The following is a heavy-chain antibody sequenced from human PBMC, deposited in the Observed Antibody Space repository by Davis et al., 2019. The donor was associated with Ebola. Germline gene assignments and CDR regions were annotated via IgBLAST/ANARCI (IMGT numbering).Heavy chain of an antibody. V-gene: IGHV1-69*06. Sequence: AASVKVSCKAVGDTLTSYAMTWVRQAPGQGLEWMGGIIPIFGTANYAQKFQGRVTITADKSTSTAYMELSSLRSEDTAVYYYARDRNGGSYDFDYWGQGTLVTVSS. CDR1: GDTLTSYA. D-gene: IGHD1-26*01. CDR2: IIPIFGTA. J-gene: IGHJ4*02. CDR3: ARDRNGGSYDFDY.